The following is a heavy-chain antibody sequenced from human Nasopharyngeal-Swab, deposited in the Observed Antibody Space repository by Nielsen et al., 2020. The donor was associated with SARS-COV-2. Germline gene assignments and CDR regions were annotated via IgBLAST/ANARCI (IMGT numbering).Heavy chain of an antibody. CDR2: ISWNSGRT. CDR1: GFTYDDYS. J-gene: IGHJ3*02. CDR3: ARSKWLRGAFDI. Sequence: GGSLRLSCAASGFTYDDYSMHWVRQAPGKGLEWVSCISWNSGRTGYTDSVRGRFTISRDNARNSLYLQMNSLRAEDTAVYYCARSKWLRGAFDIWGQGTMVTVSS. D-gene: IGHD3-22*01. V-gene: IGHV3-9*01.